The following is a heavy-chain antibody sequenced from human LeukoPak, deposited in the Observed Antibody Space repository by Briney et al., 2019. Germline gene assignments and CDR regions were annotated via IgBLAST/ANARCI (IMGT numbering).Heavy chain of an antibody. CDR2: ISGSADNT. J-gene: IGHJ4*02. Sequence: GGSLRLSCTASGFTLSSYAMSWVRQAPGEGLEWVSTISGSADNTNYAEAVKGRFTISRDKSKNTMYLQMNSLRAEDTAVYYCAKQGFGCWGQGTLVTVSS. CDR3: AKQGFGC. CDR1: GFTLSSYA. V-gene: IGHV3-23*01.